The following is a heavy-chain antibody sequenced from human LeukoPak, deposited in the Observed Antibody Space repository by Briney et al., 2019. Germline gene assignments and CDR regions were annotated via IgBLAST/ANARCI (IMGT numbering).Heavy chain of an antibody. V-gene: IGHV3-48*01. D-gene: IGHD3-9*01. CDR1: GFTFSSYS. CDR2: ISSSSSTI. J-gene: IGHJ4*02. CDR3: AREPGISTGYSGDY. Sequence: SGGSLRLSCAASGFTFSSYSMNWVRQAPGKGLEWVSYISSSSSTIYYADSVKGRFTISRDNAKNSLYLQMNSLRAEDTAVYYCAREPGISTGYSGDYWGQGTLVTVSS.